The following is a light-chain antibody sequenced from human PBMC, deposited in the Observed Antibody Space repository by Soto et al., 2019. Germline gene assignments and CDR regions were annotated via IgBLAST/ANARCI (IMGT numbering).Light chain of an antibody. J-gene: IGKJ2*01. CDR1: KGMSTY. CDR2: AAS. V-gene: IGKV1-9*01. CDR3: QQLHSYPYT. Sequence: IQLTQSPASLSASVGDRVTITCRASKGMSTYLAWYQQKPGKAPKLLIYAASTLQSGVPSRFSGSGSGTDFTLTISSLQPEDFATYYGQQLHSYPYTFGQGTNLEIK.